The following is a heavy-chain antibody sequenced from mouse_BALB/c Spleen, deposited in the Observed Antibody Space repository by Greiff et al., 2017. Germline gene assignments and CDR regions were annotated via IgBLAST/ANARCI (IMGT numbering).Heavy chain of an antibody. D-gene: IGHD1-1*01. CDR3: ARVDYFDY. V-gene: IGHV3-2*02. CDR2: ISYSVST. CDR1: GYSITSDYA. J-gene: IGHJ2*01. Sequence: DVQLQESGPGLVKPSQSLSLTCTVTGYSITSDYAWNWIRQFPGNKLEWMGYISYSVSTSYNPSLKSRISITRDTSKNQFFLQLNSVTTEDTATYYCARVDYFDYWGQGTTLTVSS.